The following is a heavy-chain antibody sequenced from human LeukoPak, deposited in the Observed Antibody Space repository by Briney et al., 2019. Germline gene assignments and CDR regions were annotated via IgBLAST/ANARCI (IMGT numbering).Heavy chain of an antibody. J-gene: IGHJ4*02. CDR1: GFTFDDYG. CDR3: AKNPGSSVTFFDY. Sequence: GGSLRLSCAVSGFTFDDYGMSWVRQAPGKGLEWVSGINWNGGRTGYADSVKGRFTIARDNAKKTLYLQMNSLRAEDTAVYYCAKNPGSSVTFFDYWGQGTLVTVSS. D-gene: IGHD6-13*01. V-gene: IGHV3-20*04. CDR2: INWNGGRT.